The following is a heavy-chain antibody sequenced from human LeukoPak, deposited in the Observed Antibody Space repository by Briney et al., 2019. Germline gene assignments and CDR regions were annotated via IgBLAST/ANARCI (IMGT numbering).Heavy chain of an antibody. V-gene: IGHV3-21*01. D-gene: IGHD2-15*01. CDR2: ISSSSSYI. CDR1: GFTFSSYS. Sequence: GGSLRLSCAASGFTFSSYSMNWVRQAPGKGLEWVSSISSSSSYIYYADSVKGRFTISRDNAKNSLYLQMNSLRAEDTAVYYCARYCSGGSCYSNYYYGMDVWGKGTTVTVSS. CDR3: ARYCSGGSCYSNYYYGMDV. J-gene: IGHJ6*04.